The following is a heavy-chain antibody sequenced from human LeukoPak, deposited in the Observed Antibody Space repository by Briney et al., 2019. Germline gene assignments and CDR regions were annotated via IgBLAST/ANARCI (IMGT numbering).Heavy chain of an antibody. CDR2: IIPIFGTA. CDR3: ARLSGYLKSEYFQH. Sequence: SVKVSCKASGGTFSSYAISWVRQAPGQVLEWMGGIIPIFGTANYAQKFQGRVTITADESTSTAYMELSSLRSEDTAVYYCARLSGYLKSEYFQHWGQGTLVTVSS. V-gene: IGHV1-69*13. CDR1: GGTFSSYA. J-gene: IGHJ1*01. D-gene: IGHD3-22*01.